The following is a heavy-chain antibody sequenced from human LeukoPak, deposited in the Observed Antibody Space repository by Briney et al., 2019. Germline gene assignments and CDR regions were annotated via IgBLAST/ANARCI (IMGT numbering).Heavy chain of an antibody. CDR1: GFTFSTYW. Sequence: PGGSLRLSCAASGFTFSTYWMSWVRQAPGKGLEWVANIKQDGYEKYYVDSVKGRFTISRDNGKNSLYLQMNSLRAEDTAVYYCARVPEYTNYDYGDPREDYWGQGTLVTVSS. J-gene: IGHJ4*02. D-gene: IGHD4-17*01. V-gene: IGHV3-7*01. CDR2: IKQDGYEK. CDR3: ARVPEYTNYDYGDPREDY.